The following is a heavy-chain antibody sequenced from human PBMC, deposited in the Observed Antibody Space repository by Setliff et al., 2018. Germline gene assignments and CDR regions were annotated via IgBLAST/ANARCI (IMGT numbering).Heavy chain of an antibody. CDR1: GDSISIGAYF. Sequence: LSLTCSVSGDSISIGAYFWSWIRQRPGKALEYIGYVDFSGKTDYNPSLKSRLTMSFDTSKNQFSLRLRSVSAADTAVYFCARRYFDSGSYFYFDYWGQGTLVTVSS. D-gene: IGHD3-10*01. CDR2: VDFSGKT. CDR3: ARRYFDSGSYFYFDY. V-gene: IGHV4-31*03. J-gene: IGHJ4*02.